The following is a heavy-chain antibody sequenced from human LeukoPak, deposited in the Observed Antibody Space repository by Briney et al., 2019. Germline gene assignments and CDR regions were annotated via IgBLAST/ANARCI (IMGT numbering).Heavy chain of an antibody. J-gene: IGHJ4*02. Sequence: GGSLRLFCAASGFTFSSYAMSWVRQAPGKGLEWVSAISGSGGSTYYADSVKGRFTISRDNSKNTLYLQMNSLRAEDTAVYYCADIVVVVAATRTWGQGTLVTVSS. CDR3: ADIVVVVAATRT. V-gene: IGHV3-23*01. CDR2: ISGSGGST. CDR1: GFTFSSYA. D-gene: IGHD2-15*01.